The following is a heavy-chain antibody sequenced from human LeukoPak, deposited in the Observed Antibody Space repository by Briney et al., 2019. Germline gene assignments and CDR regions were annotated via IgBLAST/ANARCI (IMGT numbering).Heavy chain of an antibody. Sequence: GGSLRLSCAASGFTFSDYYMSWIRQAPGKGLEWVSYISSSGSTIYYADSVKGRFTISRDNAKNSLYLQMNSLRAEDTAVYYCARDPHSGSSLVDYWGQGTLVTVSS. CDR1: GFTFSDYY. J-gene: IGHJ4*02. CDR2: ISSSGSTI. CDR3: ARDPHSGSSLVDY. D-gene: IGHD1-26*01. V-gene: IGHV3-11*04.